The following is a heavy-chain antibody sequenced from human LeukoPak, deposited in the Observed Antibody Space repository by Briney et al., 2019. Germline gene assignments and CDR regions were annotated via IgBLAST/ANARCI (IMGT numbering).Heavy chain of an antibody. Sequence: LSGGSLRLSCAASGFTFSGYAMSWVRQAPGKGLEWVSAISHDDDGKFYADSVKGRFTISRDDAKNSLYLQMNRLTAEDTAVYYCARDSPGYSSTWPWYFDLWGRGTLVTVSS. D-gene: IGHD6-13*01. CDR3: ARDSPGYSSTWPWYFDL. CDR2: ISHDDDGK. CDR1: GFTFSGYA. V-gene: IGHV3-23*01. J-gene: IGHJ2*01.